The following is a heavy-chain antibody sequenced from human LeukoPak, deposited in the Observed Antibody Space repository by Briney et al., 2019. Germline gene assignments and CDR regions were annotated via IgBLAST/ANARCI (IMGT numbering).Heavy chain of an antibody. J-gene: IGHJ4*02. V-gene: IGHV4-4*02. CDR1: GGSISSSNW. D-gene: IGHD6-19*01. Sequence: SGTLSLTCAVSGGSISSSNWWSWVRQPPGKGLEWIGEIYHSGSTDYNPSLKSRVTISIDTSKNQFSLKLTSVTAADTAVYYCARAGSPGYYFDHWGQGSLVTVSS. CDR3: ARAGSPGYYFDH. CDR2: IYHSGST.